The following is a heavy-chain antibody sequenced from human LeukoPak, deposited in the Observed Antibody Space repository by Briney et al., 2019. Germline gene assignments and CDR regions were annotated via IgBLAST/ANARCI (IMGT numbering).Heavy chain of an antibody. Sequence: GRSLRLSCAASGFAFSTYGMHWVRQAPGKGLKWVAVIWYDGSIKYYGDSVKGRFTISRDNSENMMYLQMNGLRVEDTAVYYCARAVGPFDYWGQGTLVTVSS. J-gene: IGHJ4*02. CDR3: ARAVGPFDY. CDR2: IWYDGSIK. D-gene: IGHD3-3*01. CDR1: GFAFSTYG. V-gene: IGHV3-33*01.